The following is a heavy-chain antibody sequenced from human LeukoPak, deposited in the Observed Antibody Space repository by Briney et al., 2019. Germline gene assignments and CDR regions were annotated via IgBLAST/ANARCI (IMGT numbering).Heavy chain of an antibody. CDR1: GFTFSSYA. Sequence: GGSLRLYCAASGFTFSSYAMSWVRQAPGKGLEWVSAISGSGGSTYYADSVKGRFTISRDNSKNTLYLQMNSLRAEDTAVYYCAKDLSSSWYGIDYYYYGMDVWGQGTTVTVSS. CDR3: AKDLSSSWYGIDYYYYGMDV. V-gene: IGHV3-23*01. J-gene: IGHJ6*02. D-gene: IGHD6-13*01. CDR2: ISGSGGST.